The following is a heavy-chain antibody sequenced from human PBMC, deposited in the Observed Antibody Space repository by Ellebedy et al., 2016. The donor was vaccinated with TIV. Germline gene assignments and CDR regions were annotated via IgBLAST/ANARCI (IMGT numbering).Heavy chain of an antibody. CDR3: TTGHLSHGY. D-gene: IGHD4-17*01. CDR1: EFTFSTHW. J-gene: IGHJ4*02. CDR2: INPDGGEK. V-gene: IGHV3-7*01. Sequence: PGGSLRLSCAASEFTFSTHWMTWVRQAPGKGLEWVATINPDGGEKYHVDSVKGRFTISRDNTKNSLYLQMNSLRAEDTAVYYCTTGHLSHGYWGQGTLVTVSS.